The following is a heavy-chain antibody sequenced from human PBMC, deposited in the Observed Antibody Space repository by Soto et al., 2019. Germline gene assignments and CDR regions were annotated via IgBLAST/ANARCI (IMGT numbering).Heavy chain of an antibody. CDR1: GFTFDDYS. V-gene: IGHV3-43*01. J-gene: IGHJ4*02. CDR2: ITWDGGST. Sequence: EVQLVETGGVVVQPGGSVRLSCAASGFTFDDYSMHWVRQAPGKGLEWVSLITWDGGSTFYADSVKGRFTISRDNSKKSLYLQLNSMRTEDIALYYSAKEKDHIFHYWGQGTLVTVSS. CDR3: AKEKDHIFHY. D-gene: IGHD2-21*01.